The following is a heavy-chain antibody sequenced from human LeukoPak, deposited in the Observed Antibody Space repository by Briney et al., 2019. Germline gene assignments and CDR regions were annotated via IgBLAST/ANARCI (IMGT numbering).Heavy chain of an antibody. D-gene: IGHD1-26*01. CDR3: ARVKWGSGAFDI. CDR1: GFTFSSYA. J-gene: IGHJ3*02. Sequence: GGSLRLSCAASGFTFSSYAMHWVRQAPGKGLEYVSAISSNGGSTYYANSVKGRFTISRDNSKNTLYLQMGSLRAEDMAVYYCARVKWGSGAFDIRGQGTMVTVSS. V-gene: IGHV3-64*01. CDR2: ISSNGGST.